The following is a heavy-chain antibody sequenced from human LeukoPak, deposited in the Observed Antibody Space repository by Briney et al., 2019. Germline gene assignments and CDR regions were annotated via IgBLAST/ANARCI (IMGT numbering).Heavy chain of an antibody. CDR2: IIPIFGTA. J-gene: IGHJ3*02. CDR3: ARELLPYYDILTGNYLSAFDI. Sequence: ASVKVSCKASGGTFSSYAISWVRQAPGQGLEWMGGIIPIFGTANYAQKFQGRVTITADESTSTAYMELSSLRSEDTAVYYCARELLPYYDILTGNYLSAFDIWGQGTVVTVSS. D-gene: IGHD3-9*01. V-gene: IGHV1-69*01. CDR1: GGTFSSYA.